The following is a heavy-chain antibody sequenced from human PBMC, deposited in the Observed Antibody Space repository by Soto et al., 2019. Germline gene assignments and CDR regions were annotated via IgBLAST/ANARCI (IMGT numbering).Heavy chain of an antibody. D-gene: IGHD5-18*01. CDR2: ISGDGGST. J-gene: IGHJ3*02. Sequence: GGSLRLSCAASGFTFDDYAMHWVRQDPGKGLEWVSLISGDGGSTDYADSVKGRFTISRDNSKNSLYLQMNSLRTEDTALYYCTRGYGYAFDIWGQGTMVTVSS. V-gene: IGHV3-43*02. CDR3: TRGYGYAFDI. CDR1: GFTFDDYA.